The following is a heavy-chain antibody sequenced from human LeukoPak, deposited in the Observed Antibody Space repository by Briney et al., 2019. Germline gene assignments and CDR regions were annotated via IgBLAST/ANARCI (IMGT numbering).Heavy chain of an antibody. Sequence: ASVNVSCKVSGYTLTELSMHWVRQAPGKGLEWMGGFDPEDGETIYAQKFQGRVTMTEDTSTDTAYMELSSLRSEDTAVYYCATEHFPSSSEGYWGQGTLVTVSS. D-gene: IGHD6-19*01. V-gene: IGHV1-24*01. CDR2: FDPEDGET. CDR1: GYTLTELS. CDR3: ATEHFPSSSEGY. J-gene: IGHJ4*02.